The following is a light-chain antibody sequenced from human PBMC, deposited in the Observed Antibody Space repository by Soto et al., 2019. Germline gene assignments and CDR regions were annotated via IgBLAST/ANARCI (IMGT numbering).Light chain of an antibody. CDR2: KGS. CDR3: SEGRHCPPYT. Sequence: DVVMTQSPLSLAVTLGQPASISCRSSQSLLYSDGNTHLNSFHQRAGQSPGRLIYKGSNRDSGGADIVSGSGACAAVTQLSSRGEEEDVGVYYCSEGRHCPPYTFGEGTKVEIK. V-gene: IGKV2-30*01. CDR1: QSLLYSDGNTH. J-gene: IGKJ2*01.